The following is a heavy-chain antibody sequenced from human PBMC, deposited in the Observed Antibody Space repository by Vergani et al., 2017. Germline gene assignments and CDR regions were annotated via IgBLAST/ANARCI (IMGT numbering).Heavy chain of an antibody. Sequence: EVQLVESGGGLVQPGGSLRLSCAASGFSVSSNYMSWVRQAPGKGLEWVSVIYSGGSTYYADSVKGRFTISRDNSKNTLYLQMNNLRAEDTAMYYCARGSRSISVSRWFDPWGQGTLVTVSS. CDR2: IYSGGST. D-gene: IGHD6-19*01. J-gene: IGHJ5*02. V-gene: IGHV3-66*02. CDR1: GFSVSSNY. CDR3: ARGSRSISVSRWFDP.